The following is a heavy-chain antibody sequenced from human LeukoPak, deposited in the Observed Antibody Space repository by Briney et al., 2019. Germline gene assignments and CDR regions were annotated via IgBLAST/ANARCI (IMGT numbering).Heavy chain of an antibody. D-gene: IGHD5-18*01. V-gene: IGHV3-23*01. CDR1: GFTFSSNG. Sequence: GGSLRLSCGASGFTFSSNGMHWVRQAPGKGLEWVSAISGSGGSTYYADSVKGRFTISRDNSKNTLYLQMTSLRAEDTAVYYCARSYGYGVDAFDIWGQGTMVTVSS. CDR3: ARSYGYGVDAFDI. CDR2: ISGSGGST. J-gene: IGHJ3*02.